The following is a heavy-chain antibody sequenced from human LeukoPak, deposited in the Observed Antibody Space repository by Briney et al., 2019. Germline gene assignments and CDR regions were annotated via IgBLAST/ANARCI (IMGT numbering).Heavy chain of an antibody. CDR3: AADPVP. V-gene: IGHV3-30-3*01. J-gene: IGHJ5*02. CDR2: VSYDGTAK. Sequence: GGSLRLSCAASGFSFSSYAMHWVRQAPGKGLEWVAVVSYDGTAKYYADSVRGRFTISRDDAKNSLYLQMNSLRADDTAVYYCAADPVPWGQGTLVTVSS. CDR1: GFSFSSYA.